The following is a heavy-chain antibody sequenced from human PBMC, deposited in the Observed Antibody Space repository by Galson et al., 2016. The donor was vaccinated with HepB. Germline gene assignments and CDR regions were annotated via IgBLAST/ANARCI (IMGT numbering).Heavy chain of an antibody. CDR1: GRSVSSGTYF. D-gene: IGHD2-15*01. V-gene: IGHV4-39*01. CDR3: AGSSGGRNGYFDY. CDR2: IYYAGVT. Sequence: ATLSLTCTVSGRSVSSGTYFWGWIRQPPGKGLEWIGMIYYAGVTHYNPSLESRVTISVDTSKNQFSLRLSSLTAADTSVYYCAGSSGGRNGYFDYWGQGALVTVSS. J-gene: IGHJ4*02.